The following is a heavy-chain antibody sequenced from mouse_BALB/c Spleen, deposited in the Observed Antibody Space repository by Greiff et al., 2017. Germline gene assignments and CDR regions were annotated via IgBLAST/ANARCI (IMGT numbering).Heavy chain of an antibody. V-gene: IGHV14-3*02. Sequence: VQLKQSGAELVKPGASVKLSCTASGFNIKDTYMHWVKQRPEQGLEWIGRIDPANGNTKYDPKFQGKATITADTSSNTAYLQLSSLTSEDTAVYYCARPYYYGSSYGGWYFDVWGAGTTVTVSS. CDR3: ARPYYYGSSYGGWYFDV. D-gene: IGHD1-1*01. CDR1: GFNIKDTY. J-gene: IGHJ1*01. CDR2: IDPANGNT.